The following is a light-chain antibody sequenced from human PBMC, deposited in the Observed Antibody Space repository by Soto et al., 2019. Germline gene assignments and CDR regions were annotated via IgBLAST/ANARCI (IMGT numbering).Light chain of an antibody. V-gene: IGKV1-8*01. CDR3: QQYYSYPQGFT. CDR1: QGISSY. J-gene: IGKJ3*01. CDR2: AAS. Sequence: AIRMTQSPSSFSASTGDRVTITCRASQGISSYLAWYQQKPGKAPKLLSYAASTLQSGVPSRFSGSGSGTDFTLTISCLQSEDFATYYCQQYYSYPQGFTFGPGTKVDIK.